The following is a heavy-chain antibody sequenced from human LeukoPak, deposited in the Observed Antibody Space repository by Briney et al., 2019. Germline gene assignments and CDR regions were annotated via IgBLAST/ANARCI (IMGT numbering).Heavy chain of an antibody. J-gene: IGHJ5*02. CDR2: IYYSGST. Sequence: SETLSLTCTVSGGSISSSSYYWGWIRQPPGKGLEWIGSIYYSGSTYYNPSLKGRVTISVDTSKNQFSLKLSSVTAADTAVYYCARAYCGGDCYLNWFDPWGQGTLVTVSS. V-gene: IGHV4-39*01. D-gene: IGHD2-21*01. CDR1: GGSISSSSYY. CDR3: ARAYCGGDCYLNWFDP.